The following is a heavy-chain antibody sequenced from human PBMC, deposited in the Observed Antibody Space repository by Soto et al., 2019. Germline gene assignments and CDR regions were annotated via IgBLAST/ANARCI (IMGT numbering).Heavy chain of an antibody. J-gene: IGHJ2*01. V-gene: IGHV3-23*01. CDR3: AKVVTTVTIRYFDL. Sequence: VQLLESGGGLLQPGGSLRLSCAASRFTFSSYAMNWVRQAPGKGLEWVSAITGSGATTYYADSVEGRFTISRDNSKNMLYLQMNSLRAEDTAVYYCAKVVTTVTIRYFDLWGRGTLVTVSS. D-gene: IGHD4-17*01. CDR1: RFTFSSYA. CDR2: ITGSGATT.